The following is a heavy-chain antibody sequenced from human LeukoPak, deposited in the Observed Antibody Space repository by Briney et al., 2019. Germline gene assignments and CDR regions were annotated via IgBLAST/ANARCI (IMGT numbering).Heavy chain of an antibody. CDR1: GGTFSSYA. CDR2: IIPIFGTA. J-gene: IGHJ4*02. Sequence: SVKVSCKASGGTFSSYATSWVRQAPGQGLEWMGGIIPIFGTANYAQKFQGRVTITADESTSTAYMELSSRRSEDTAVYYCARDDSSPWGPTANRYFDYWGQGTLVTVSS. D-gene: IGHD1-14*01. CDR3: ARDDSSPWGPTANRYFDY. V-gene: IGHV1-69*13.